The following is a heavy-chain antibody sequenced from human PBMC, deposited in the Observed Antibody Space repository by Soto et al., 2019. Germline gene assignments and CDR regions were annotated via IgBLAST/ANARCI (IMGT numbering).Heavy chain of an antibody. J-gene: IGHJ5*02. CDR1: GGSISSGDYY. D-gene: IGHD3-10*01. CDR2: IYYSVST. Sequence: SETLFLTCTVSGGSISSGDYYCSWIRQPPGKGLEWIVYIYYSVSTYYNPSLKSRVTISVDRSKDQFPRKLSSVTAADPAVYYCPRDPTHYYGSGSYPLAARGHEPWEQGTMVTVAS. CDR3: PRDPTHYYGSGSYPLAARGHEP. V-gene: IGHV4-30-4*01.